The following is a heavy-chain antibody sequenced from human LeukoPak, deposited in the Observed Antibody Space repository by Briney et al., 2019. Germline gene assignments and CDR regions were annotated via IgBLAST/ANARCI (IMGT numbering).Heavy chain of an antibody. Sequence: ASVKVSCKASGYTFTGYYMHWVRQAPGQGLEWMGWMNPNSGNTGYAQKSQGRVTMTRNTSISTAYMELSSLRSEDTAVYYCARGHFDIVVVVAAEYYFDYWGQGTLVTVSS. J-gene: IGHJ4*02. CDR2: MNPNSGNT. D-gene: IGHD2-15*01. CDR1: GYTFTGYY. CDR3: ARGHFDIVVVVAAEYYFDY. V-gene: IGHV1-8*02.